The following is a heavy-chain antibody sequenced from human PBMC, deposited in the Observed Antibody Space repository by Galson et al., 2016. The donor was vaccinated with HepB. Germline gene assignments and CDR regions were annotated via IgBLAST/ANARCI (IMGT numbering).Heavy chain of an antibody. Sequence: QSGAEVKKPGTSVKVSCKASGYTFTSYYMHWVRQAPGQGLEWMGIINPSGGSTSYAQKFQGRVTMTRDTSTSTVYMELSSLRSEDTAVYYCAREAAQAAFDIWGQGTMVTVSS. CDR1: GYTFTSYY. CDR2: INPSGGST. D-gene: IGHD6-25*01. J-gene: IGHJ3*02. CDR3: AREAAQAAFDI. V-gene: IGHV1-46*01.